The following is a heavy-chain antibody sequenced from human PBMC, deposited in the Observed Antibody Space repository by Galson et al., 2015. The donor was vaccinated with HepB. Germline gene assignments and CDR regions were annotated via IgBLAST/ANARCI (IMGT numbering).Heavy chain of an antibody. CDR2: TYFNGNF. CDR1: GGPIDGTTFY. CDR3: AKSPGYWSFDS. V-gene: IGHV4-39*01. D-gene: IGHD3-9*01. Sequence: ETLSLTCTVSGGPIDGTTFYWGWIRQTPGKGLEWIASTYFNGNFYENPSLRSRVSIFADTSRNEFFLKLRSVTAADTAVYYCAKSPGYWSFDSWAQGTLVTVSS. J-gene: IGHJ4*02.